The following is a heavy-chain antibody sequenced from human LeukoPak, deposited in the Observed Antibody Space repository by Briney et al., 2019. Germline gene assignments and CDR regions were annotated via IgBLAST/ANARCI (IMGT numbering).Heavy chain of an antibody. CDR3: ARAMGSSGYYSSFDS. D-gene: IGHD3-22*01. CDR1: GFTFSEYY. CDR2: IDWDDDK. J-gene: IGHJ4*02. Sequence: LRLSCAASGFTFSEYYMSWLRQPPGKALEWLGLIDWDDDKYYSTSLKTRLTISKGTSKNQVVLTMSNMDPVDTATYYCARAMGSSGYYSSFDSWGQGILVTVSS. V-gene: IGHV2-70*01.